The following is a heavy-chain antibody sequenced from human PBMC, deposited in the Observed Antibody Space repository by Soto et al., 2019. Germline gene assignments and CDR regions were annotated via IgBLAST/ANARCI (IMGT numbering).Heavy chain of an antibody. CDR2: IIPMLGIR. D-gene: IGHD2-21*01. V-gene: IGHV1-69*02. CDR1: GGTFSTYS. CDR3: TIGSWSGEVFDI. Sequence: QVQLVQSGAEVKKPGSSVKVSCKDSGGTFSTYSMFWVRQAPGQGLEGMGRIIPMLGIRNYAQRFQDRVTMTADKSTATAHMELSSLRSEDTALHYCTIGSWSGEVFDIWGQGTMVTVSS. J-gene: IGHJ3*02.